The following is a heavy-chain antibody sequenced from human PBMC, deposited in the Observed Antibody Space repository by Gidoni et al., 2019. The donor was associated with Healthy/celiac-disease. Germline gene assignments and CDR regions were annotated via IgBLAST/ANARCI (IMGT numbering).Heavy chain of an antibody. V-gene: IGHV1-69*01. J-gene: IGHJ6*02. Sequence: QVQLVQSGAEVKKPGSSVKVSCKASGGTFSSYAISWVRQAPGQGLEWMGGIIPIFGTANYAQKFQGRVTITADESTSTAYMELSSLRSEDTAVYYCASFWQLPRDYYYGMDVWGQGTTVTVSS. CDR3: ASFWQLPRDYYYGMDV. D-gene: IGHD3-3*01. CDR1: GGTFSSYA. CDR2: IIPIFGTA.